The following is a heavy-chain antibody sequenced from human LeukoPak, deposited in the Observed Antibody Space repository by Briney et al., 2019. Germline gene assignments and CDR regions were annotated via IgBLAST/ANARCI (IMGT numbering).Heavy chain of an antibody. V-gene: IGHV4-30-2*01. D-gene: IGHD6-13*01. J-gene: IGHJ4*02. Sequence: SQTLSLTCTVSGGSISSGGYYWSWIRQPPGKGLEWIGYIYHSGSTYYNPSLKSRVTISVDRSKNQFSLKLSSVTAADTAVYYCARVDSSPAPTFDYWGQGTLVTVSS. CDR1: GGSISSGGYY. CDR2: IYHSGST. CDR3: ARVDSSPAPTFDY.